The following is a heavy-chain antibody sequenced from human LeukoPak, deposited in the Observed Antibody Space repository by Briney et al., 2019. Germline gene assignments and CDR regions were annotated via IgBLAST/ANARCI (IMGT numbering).Heavy chain of an antibody. D-gene: IGHD3-10*01. CDR2: ISWDDDST. CDR3: ARGLGGLD. J-gene: IGHJ4*02. V-gene: IGHV3-43D*04. CDR1: GFNVDDFA. Sequence: GESLRLSCAASGFNVDDFAMHWVRQPPGKGLEWVAAISWDDDSTYYVDSVKGRFTISRDNSKNSLYLQMNSLRSDDTALYYCARGLGGLDWGQGTLVTVSS.